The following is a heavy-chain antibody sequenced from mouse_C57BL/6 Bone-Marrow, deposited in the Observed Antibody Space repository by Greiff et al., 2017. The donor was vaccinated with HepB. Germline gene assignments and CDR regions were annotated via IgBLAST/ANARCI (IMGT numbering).Heavy chain of an antibody. D-gene: IGHD2-3*01. CDR2: ISSGSSTI. Sequence: DVMLVESGGGLVKPGGSLKLSCAASGFTFSDYGMHWVRQAPEKGLEWVAYISSGSSTIYYADTVKGRFTISRDNAKNTLFLQMTSLRSEDTAMYYCAREDDGYYVYFDYWGQGTTLTVSS. V-gene: IGHV5-17*01. J-gene: IGHJ2*01. CDR3: AREDDGYYVYFDY. CDR1: GFTFSDYG.